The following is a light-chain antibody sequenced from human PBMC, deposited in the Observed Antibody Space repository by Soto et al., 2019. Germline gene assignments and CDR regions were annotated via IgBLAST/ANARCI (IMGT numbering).Light chain of an antibody. CDR1: QSISSW. V-gene: IGKV1-5*01. Sequence: DIQMTQSPSTLSASVGDRVTITCRASQSISSWLAWYQQKPGKAPKLLIYDASSLESGVPSRFSGSGSGTEFTLTISSLQPDDFATYYGQQYNSYSHTFGQGTKLEIK. J-gene: IGKJ2*01. CDR3: QQYNSYSHT. CDR2: DAS.